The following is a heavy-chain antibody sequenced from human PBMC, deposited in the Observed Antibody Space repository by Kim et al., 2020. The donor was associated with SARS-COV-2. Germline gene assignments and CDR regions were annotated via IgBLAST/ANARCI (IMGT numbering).Heavy chain of an antibody. D-gene: IGHD2-15*01. CDR3: ARDPFPVVRAFDI. J-gene: IGHJ3*02. V-gene: IGHV4-31*02. Sequence: YNPSLKSRVTRSVDTSKNQFSLKLSSVTAADTAVYYCARDPFPVVRAFDIWGQGTMVTVSS.